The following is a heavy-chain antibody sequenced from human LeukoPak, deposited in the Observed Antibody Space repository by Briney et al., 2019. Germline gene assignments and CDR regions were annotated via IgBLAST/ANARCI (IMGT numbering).Heavy chain of an antibody. J-gene: IGHJ4*02. Sequence: ASVKVSCKASGYTFTGYYMHWVRQAPGQGLEWMGWINPNSGGTNYAQKFQGRVTMTRDTSISTAYMELSRLRSDVTAVYYCSTTGTMFRYYFDYWGQGTLVTASS. CDR3: STTGTMFRYYFDY. V-gene: IGHV1-2*02. CDR1: GYTFTGYY. D-gene: IGHD1-1*01. CDR2: INPNSGGT.